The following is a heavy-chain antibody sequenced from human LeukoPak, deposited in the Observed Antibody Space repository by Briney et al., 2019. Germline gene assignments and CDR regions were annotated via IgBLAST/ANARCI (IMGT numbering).Heavy chain of an antibody. CDR3: ARESHRVMTTVTPFDY. CDR1: GFTFSSYS. Sequence: PGGSLGLSCAASGFTFSSYSMNWVRQAPGKGLEWVSSISSSSSYIYYADSVKGRFTISRDNAKNSLYLQMNSLRAEDTAVYYCARESHRVMTTVTPFDYWGQGTLVTVSS. CDR2: ISSSSSYI. D-gene: IGHD4-11*01. V-gene: IGHV3-21*01. J-gene: IGHJ4*02.